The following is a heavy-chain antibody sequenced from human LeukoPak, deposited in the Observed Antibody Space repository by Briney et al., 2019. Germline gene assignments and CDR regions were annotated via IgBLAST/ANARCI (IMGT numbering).Heavy chain of an antibody. D-gene: IGHD6-13*01. J-gene: IGHJ4*02. V-gene: IGHV3-21*06. CDR1: GFTFSTYS. Sequence: PGGSLRLFCAASGFTFSTYSMNWVRQAPGKGLEWVSSISSNSRHIYYADSMRGRFTISRDNAKNSLYLQMNSLKPEDTAVYYCARVAEAAAFDSWGQGTLVTVSS. CDR3: ARVAEAAAFDS. CDR2: ISSNSRHI.